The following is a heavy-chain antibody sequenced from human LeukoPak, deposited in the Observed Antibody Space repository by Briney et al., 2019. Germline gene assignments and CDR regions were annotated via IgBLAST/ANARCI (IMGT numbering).Heavy chain of an antibody. CDR3: ARGVLLWFGEFYGMDV. V-gene: IGHV3-13*01. CDR1: GFTFSSYD. J-gene: IGHJ6*02. D-gene: IGHD3-10*01. Sequence: GGSLRLSCAASGFTFSSYDMHWVRQATGKGLEWVSGIGTAGDTYYPGSVKGRFTISRENAKNSLYLQMNSLRAGDTAVYYCARGVLLWFGEFYGMDVWGQGTTVTVSS. CDR2: IGTAGDT.